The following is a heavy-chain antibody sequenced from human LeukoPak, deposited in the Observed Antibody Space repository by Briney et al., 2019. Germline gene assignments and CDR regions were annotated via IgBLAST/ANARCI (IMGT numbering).Heavy chain of an antibody. Sequence: PGGSLRLSCAASGFTFSSYSMNWVRQAPGKGLEWVSSISSSSSYIYYADSVKGRFTISRDNAKNSLYLQMNSLRAEDTAVYYCASYGSGSYYNDLDYWGQGILVTVSS. CDR2: ISSSSSYI. CDR1: GFTFSSYS. D-gene: IGHD3-10*01. V-gene: IGHV3-21*01. J-gene: IGHJ4*02. CDR3: ASYGSGSYYNDLDY.